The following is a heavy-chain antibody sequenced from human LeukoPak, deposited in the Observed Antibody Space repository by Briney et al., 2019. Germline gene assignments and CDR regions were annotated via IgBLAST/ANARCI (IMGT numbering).Heavy chain of an antibody. CDR3: ARGGPLRYWYFDL. CDR2: IYYSGST. V-gene: IGHV4-39*07. CDR1: GGSISSSGYY. J-gene: IGHJ2*01. Sequence: SETLSLTCTVSGGSISSSGYYWGWIRQPPGKGLDWIGSIYYSGSTYYNPSLKSRVTISVDTSKNQFSLKLSSVTAADTAVYYCARGGPLRYWYFDLWGRGTLVTVSS. D-gene: IGHD5-12*01.